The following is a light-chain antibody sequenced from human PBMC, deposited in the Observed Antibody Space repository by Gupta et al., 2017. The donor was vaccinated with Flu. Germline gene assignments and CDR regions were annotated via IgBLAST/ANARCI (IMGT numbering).Light chain of an antibody. CDR2: QVS. V-gene: IGKV2-30*01. CDR1: QSLVYSDGNTY. CDR3: MQGSRWPWA. Sequence: ISCRSSQSLVYSDGNTYLHWFQQRPGQSPRRLNYQVSHRESGVPDRFSGSGSSTDFTLKISRVEAEDVGVYYCMQGSRWPWAFGQGTKVEIK. J-gene: IGKJ1*01.